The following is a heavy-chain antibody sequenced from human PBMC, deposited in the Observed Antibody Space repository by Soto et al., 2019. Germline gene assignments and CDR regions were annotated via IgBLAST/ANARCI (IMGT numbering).Heavy chain of an antibody. Sequence: ESLKISCKGSEHTFTNSWISWVRQMPGKGLEWMGIIYPGDSDTRYSPSFQGQVTISADKSISTAYLQWNSMKASDTAMYYCASPTKPAGYYFGMDSWGKGTTGTVSS. CDR3: ASPTKPAGYYFGMDS. CDR1: EHTFTNSW. J-gene: IGHJ6*04. V-gene: IGHV5-51*01. D-gene: IGHD6-13*01. CDR2: IYPGDSDT.